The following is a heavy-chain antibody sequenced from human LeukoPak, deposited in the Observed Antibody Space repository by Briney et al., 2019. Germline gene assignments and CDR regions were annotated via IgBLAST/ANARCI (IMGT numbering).Heavy chain of an antibody. D-gene: IGHD3-3*01. CDR3: ARVYYASWSGQPLSQHWLDP. CDR2: INSDGTRT. CDR1: GFTFSSYW. V-gene: IGHV3-74*01. J-gene: IGHJ5*02. Sequence: GGSLRLSCAASGFTFSSYWMHWVRQAPGKGLVWVSRINSDGTRTDYADSVKGRFAISRDNAKNSLYLQMNGLRVEDTAIYYCARVYYASWSGQPLSQHWLDPWGQGTLVTVSS.